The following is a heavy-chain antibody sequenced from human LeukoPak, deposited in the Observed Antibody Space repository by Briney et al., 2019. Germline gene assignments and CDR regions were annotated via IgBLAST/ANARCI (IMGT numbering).Heavy chain of an antibody. J-gene: IGHJ4*02. CDR1: GGSISSYY. CDR3: AREGDILTGYYTSFDC. V-gene: IGHV4-4*07. Sequence: SETLSLTCTVSGGSISSYYWSWIRQPAGKGLEWIGRIYTSGSTNYNPSLKSRVTMSVDTSKNQFSLKLSSVTAADTAVYYCAREGDILTGYYTSFDCWGQGTLVTVSS. D-gene: IGHD3-9*01. CDR2: IYTSGST.